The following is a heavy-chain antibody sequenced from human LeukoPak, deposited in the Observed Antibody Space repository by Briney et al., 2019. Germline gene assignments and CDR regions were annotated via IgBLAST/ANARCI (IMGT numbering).Heavy chain of an antibody. CDR1: GFTFSSYW. CDR2: INHDGSTK. J-gene: IGHJ4*02. D-gene: IGHD3-22*01. CDR3: ASSHDSSGND. Sequence: GGSLRLSCGASGFTFSSYWMAWVRQAPGKGLEWVGNINHDGSTKFYADSVKGRFTISRDNTKNSLYLHMSSLRAEDTAVYYFASSHDSSGNDWGQGTLVTVSS. V-gene: IGHV3-7*01.